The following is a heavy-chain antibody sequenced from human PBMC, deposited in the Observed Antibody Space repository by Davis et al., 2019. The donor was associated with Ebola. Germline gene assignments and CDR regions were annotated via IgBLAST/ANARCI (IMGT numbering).Heavy chain of an antibody. D-gene: IGHD5-18*01. CDR3: ARRSGYSYAYEGMDV. V-gene: IGHV3-11*01. Sequence: GESLKISCAASGFTFSDYYMSWIRQAPGKGLEWVSYISSSGSTIYYPDSVKGRFTISRDNAKNSLYLQMNSLRAEDTAVYYCARRSGYSYAYEGMDVWGKGTTVTVSS. CDR1: GFTFSDYY. CDR2: ISSSGSTI. J-gene: IGHJ6*04.